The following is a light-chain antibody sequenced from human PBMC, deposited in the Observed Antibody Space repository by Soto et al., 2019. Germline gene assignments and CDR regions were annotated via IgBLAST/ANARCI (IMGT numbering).Light chain of an antibody. V-gene: IGKV3-11*01. Sequence: EIVLTQSPATLSLSPGERATLSCRASQSVSSYLAWYQQKPGQAPRLLVYDASNRATGIPARFSGRGSGTGFTRTISSQVPEDVTVYDCEQQCYWPPSFGQDTKLEI. J-gene: IGKJ2*01. CDR1: QSVSSY. CDR3: EQQCYWPPS. CDR2: DAS.